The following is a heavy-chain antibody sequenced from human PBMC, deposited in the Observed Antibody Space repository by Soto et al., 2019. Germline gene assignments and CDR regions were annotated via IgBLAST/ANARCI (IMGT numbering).Heavy chain of an antibody. CDR3: ARDDCGGSRCSYYYGLDV. CDR1: GGSISSADSY. CDR2: IFYTGSI. Sequence: QVQLQESGPGLVTPSQTLSLTCTVSGGSISSADSYWSWIRQPPGKGLEWFGYIFYTGSIFYNPSLESRLTISVDTSKNQFSLKLSSVTAADTAVYYCARDDCGGSRCSYYYGLDVWGQGTTVTVSS. D-gene: IGHD2-15*01. J-gene: IGHJ6*02. V-gene: IGHV4-30-4*01.